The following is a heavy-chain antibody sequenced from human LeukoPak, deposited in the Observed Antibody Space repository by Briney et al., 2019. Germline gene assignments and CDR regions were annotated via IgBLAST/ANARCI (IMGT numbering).Heavy chain of an antibody. CDR2: IYTSGST. Sequence: SETLSLTCTVSGGSISSYYWSWIRQPPGKGLEWIGYIYTSGSTNYNPSLKSRVTISVDTSKNQFSLKLSSVTAADTAVYYCARTLRSFGVVPYYFDYWGQGTLVTVSS. CDR1: GGSISSYY. CDR3: ARTLRSFGVVPYYFDY. D-gene: IGHD3-3*01. J-gene: IGHJ4*02. V-gene: IGHV4-4*09.